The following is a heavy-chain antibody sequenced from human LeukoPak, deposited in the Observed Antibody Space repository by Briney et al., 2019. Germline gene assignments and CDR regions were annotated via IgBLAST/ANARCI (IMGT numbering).Heavy chain of an antibody. Sequence: GGSLRLSCAAFGFTFSSYAMSWVRQAPGKGLEWVSAISGSGGSTYYADSVKGRFTISRDNSKNTLYLQMNSLRAEDTAVYYCAKGGRYDFWSGYYPEPFDYWGQGTLVTVSS. CDR2: ISGSGGST. J-gene: IGHJ4*02. V-gene: IGHV3-23*01. CDR3: AKGGRYDFWSGYYPEPFDY. CDR1: GFTFSSYA. D-gene: IGHD3-3*01.